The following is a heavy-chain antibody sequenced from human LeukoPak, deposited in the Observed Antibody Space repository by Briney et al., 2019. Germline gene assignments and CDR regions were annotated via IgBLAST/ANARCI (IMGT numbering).Heavy chain of an antibody. CDR2: ISGSGRST. Sequence: PGGSLRLSCAASEFTFSSYAMSWVRRAPGKGLEWVSAISGSGRSTFYADSVKGRFTISRDNSKNTLFLQMNSLRAEDTAVYYCAKGGYKYDSSGHNYFDYWGQGTLVTVSS. J-gene: IGHJ4*02. CDR1: EFTFSSYA. V-gene: IGHV3-23*01. D-gene: IGHD3-22*01. CDR3: AKGGYKYDSSGHNYFDY.